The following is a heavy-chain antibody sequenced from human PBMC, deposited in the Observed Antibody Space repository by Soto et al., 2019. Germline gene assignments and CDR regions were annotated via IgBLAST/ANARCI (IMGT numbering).Heavy chain of an antibody. CDR2: IYHSGST. CDR3: GSNLYYDSSGYYSSDAFDI. V-gene: IGHV4-30-2*01. CDR1: GGSISSGGYS. Sequence: QLQLQESGSGLVKPSQTLSLTCAVSGGSISSGGYSWSWIRQPPGKGLEWIGYIYHSGSTYYNPSLKSRVTISVDRSKNQFSLKLSSVTAADTAVYYCGSNLYYDSSGYYSSDAFDIWGQVTMVTVSS. J-gene: IGHJ3*02. D-gene: IGHD3-22*01.